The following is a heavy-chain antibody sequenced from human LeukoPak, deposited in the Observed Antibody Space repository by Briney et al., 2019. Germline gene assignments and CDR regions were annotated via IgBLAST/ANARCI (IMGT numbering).Heavy chain of an antibody. CDR2: IYYSGTT. Sequence: SETLSLTCTVSGGSFSSGTYYWSWIRQPPGKGLEWIGYIYYSGTTNYNPSLKSRVTISVDTSKNQFSLKLSSVTAADTAVYYCARSQGIYYDSSPVDCWGQGTLVTVSS. V-gene: IGHV4-61*01. J-gene: IGHJ4*02. D-gene: IGHD3-22*01. CDR1: GGSFSSGTYY. CDR3: ARSQGIYYDSSPVDC.